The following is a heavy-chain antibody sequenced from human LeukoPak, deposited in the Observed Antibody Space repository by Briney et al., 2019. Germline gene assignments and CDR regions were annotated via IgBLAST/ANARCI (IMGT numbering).Heavy chain of an antibody. J-gene: IGHJ4*02. Sequence: SETLSLTCTVSGGSISSGGYYWSWIRQPPGKGLEWIGYIYHSGSTNYNPSLKSRVTISVDKSKNQFSLKLSSVTAADTAVYYCARDYASGSNYFDYWGQGTLVTVSS. CDR1: GGSISSGGYY. CDR2: IYHSGST. CDR3: ARDYASGSNYFDY. V-gene: IGHV4-30-2*01. D-gene: IGHD2-2*01.